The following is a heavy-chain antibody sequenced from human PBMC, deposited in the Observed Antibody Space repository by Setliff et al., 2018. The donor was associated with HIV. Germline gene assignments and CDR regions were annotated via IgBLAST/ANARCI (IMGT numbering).Heavy chain of an antibody. Sequence: SVKVSCKASGFTFTSSAVQWVRQARGQRLEWIGWIVVGSGNTNYAQKFQERVTITRDMSTSTAYMELSSLRSEDTALYYCAGSILTGYYTFGADYWGQGTLVTVSS. V-gene: IGHV1-58*01. D-gene: IGHD3-9*01. CDR1: GFTFTSSA. J-gene: IGHJ4*02. CDR3: AGSILTGYYTFGADY. CDR2: IVVGSGNT.